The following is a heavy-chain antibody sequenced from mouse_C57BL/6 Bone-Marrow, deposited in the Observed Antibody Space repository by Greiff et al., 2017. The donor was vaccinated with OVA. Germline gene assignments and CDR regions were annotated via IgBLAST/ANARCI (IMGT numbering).Heavy chain of an antibody. D-gene: IGHD2-5*01. Sequence: EVKLVESGEGLVKPGGSLKLSCAASGFTFSSYAMSWVRQTPEKRLEWVAYISSGGDYIYYADTVKGRFTISRDNARNTLYLQMSSLKSEDTAMYYCTRGAYYSNYRYFDVWGTGTTVTVSS. V-gene: IGHV5-9-1*02. CDR1: GFTFSSYA. J-gene: IGHJ1*03. CDR3: TRGAYYSNYRYFDV. CDR2: ISSGGDYI.